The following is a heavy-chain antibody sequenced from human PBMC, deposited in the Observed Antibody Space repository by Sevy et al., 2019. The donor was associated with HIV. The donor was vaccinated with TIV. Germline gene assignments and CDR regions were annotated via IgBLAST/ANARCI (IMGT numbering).Heavy chain of an antibody. J-gene: IGHJ5*02. D-gene: IGHD3-3*02. CDR3: AKEGKNISSWFDP. Sequence: ASVKVSCKASGYSFTNYGIGWVRQAPGQGLEWMGWISGYNGYTNYAQNLQGRVTMTTDTSTSTDYMELRSLRSDDTAIYYCAKEGKNISSWFDPWGQGTLVTVSS. CDR1: GYSFTNYG. CDR2: ISGYNGYT. V-gene: IGHV1-18*01.